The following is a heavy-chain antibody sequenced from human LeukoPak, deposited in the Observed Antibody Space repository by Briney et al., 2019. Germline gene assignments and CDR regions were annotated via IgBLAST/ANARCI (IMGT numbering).Heavy chain of an antibody. V-gene: IGHV1-18*01. J-gene: IGHJ1*01. Sequence: EASVKVSCKASGYTFTDFGFIWVRQAPGQGLEWMGWVSTYNGDTDSAKKFQDRVTMTTESSTQTTFMELRNLRSDDTAVYYCARAESMALYFLYWGQGTLVSVSS. CDR1: GYTFTDFG. CDR2: VSTYNGDT. CDR3: ARAESMALYFLY. D-gene: IGHD1-14*01.